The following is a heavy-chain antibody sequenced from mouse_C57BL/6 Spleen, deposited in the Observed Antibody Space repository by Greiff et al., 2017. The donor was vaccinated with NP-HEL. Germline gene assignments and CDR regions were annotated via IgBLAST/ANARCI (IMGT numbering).Heavy chain of an antibody. CDR3: ARHEEGIYYGNSAWFAY. J-gene: IGHJ3*01. V-gene: IGHV1-62-2*01. Sequence: VKVVESGAELVKPGASVKLSCKASGYTFTEYTIHWVKQRPGQGLEWIGWFYPGSGSIKYNEKFKDKATLTADKSSSTVYMELSRLTSEDSAVYFCARHEEGIYYGNSAWFAYWGQGTLVTVSA. D-gene: IGHD2-1*01. CDR2: FYPGSGSI. CDR1: GYTFTEYT.